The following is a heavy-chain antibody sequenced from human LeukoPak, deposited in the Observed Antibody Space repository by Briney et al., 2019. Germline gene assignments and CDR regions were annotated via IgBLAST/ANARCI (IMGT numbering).Heavy chain of an antibody. V-gene: IGHV7-4-1*02. D-gene: IGHD3-16*01. CDR3: ARESRGSSNWYRGGTDAFHI. CDR2: INTNTGNP. Sequence: ASVKVSCKASGYTFTSYGISWVRQAPGQGLEWMGWINTNTGNPTYAQGFTGRFVFSLDTSVSTTYLQISSLKAEDTAVYYCARESRGSSNWYRGGTDAFHIWGQGTMVTVSS. J-gene: IGHJ3*02. CDR1: GYTFTSYG.